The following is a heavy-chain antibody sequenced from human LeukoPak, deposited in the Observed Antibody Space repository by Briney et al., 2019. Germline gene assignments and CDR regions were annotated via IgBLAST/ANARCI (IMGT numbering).Heavy chain of an antibody. J-gene: IGHJ4*02. CDR1: GFTFSTYW. D-gene: IGHD3-3*01. CDR2: IKQDGSEK. Sequence: GGSLRLSCAASGFTFSTYWMSWVRQAPGKGLELVANIKQDGSEKYYVDSVNGRFTISRDNAKNSLYLQMNSLRAEDTAVYYCAKDLYYDSWSGYYDYWGQGTLVTVSA. V-gene: IGHV3-7*01. CDR3: AKDLYYDSWSGYYDY.